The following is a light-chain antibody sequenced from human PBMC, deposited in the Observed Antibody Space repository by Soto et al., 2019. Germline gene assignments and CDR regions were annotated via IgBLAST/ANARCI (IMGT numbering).Light chain of an antibody. J-gene: IGLJ1*01. CDR2: EVS. CDR1: SGDVGGYYY. CDR3: LSYTAGGTI. V-gene: IGLV2-14*01. Sequence: QSALTQPASVSGSPGQSITISCTGTSGDVGGYYYVSWYQQLPGKAPKLMISEVSNRPSGVSNRFSGSKSGNTASLTISGLQAEDEADYYCLSYTAGGTIFGTGTKLTVL.